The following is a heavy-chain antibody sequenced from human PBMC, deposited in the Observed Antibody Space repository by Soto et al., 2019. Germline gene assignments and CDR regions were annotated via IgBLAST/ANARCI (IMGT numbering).Heavy chain of an antibody. Sequence: QVQLQESGPGLVKPSQTLSLTCTVSGGSISSGGYYWSWIRQHPGKGLEWIGYIYYSGSTYYNPSLKSRVTITGDTSKNRFSLKVSSVAGGATAGYYCARGPRGGGDAFDIWGQGTMVTVSS. CDR3: ARGPRGGGDAFDI. CDR2: IYYSGST. CDR1: GGSISSGGYY. D-gene: IGHD3-10*01. V-gene: IGHV4-31*03. J-gene: IGHJ3*02.